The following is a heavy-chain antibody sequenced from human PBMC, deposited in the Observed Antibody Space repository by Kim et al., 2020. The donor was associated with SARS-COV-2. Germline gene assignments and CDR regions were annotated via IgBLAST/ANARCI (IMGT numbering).Heavy chain of an antibody. CDR1: GFTFSSYG. CDR2: ISYDGSNK. D-gene: IGHD1-26*01. Sequence: GGSLRLSCAASGFTFSSYGMHWVRQAPGKGLEWVAVISYDGSNKYYADSVKGRFTISRDNSKNTLYLQMNSLRAEDTAVYYCAKSSPHVGSLTGYWGQGTLVTVSS. V-gene: IGHV3-30*18. J-gene: IGHJ4*02. CDR3: AKSSPHVGSLTGY.